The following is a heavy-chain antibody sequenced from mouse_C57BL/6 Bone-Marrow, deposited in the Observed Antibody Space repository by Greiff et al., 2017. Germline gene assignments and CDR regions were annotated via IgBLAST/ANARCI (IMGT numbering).Heavy chain of an antibody. D-gene: IGHD1-1*01. CDR2: INSDGGST. CDR1: EYEFPSHD. J-gene: IGHJ1*03. CDR3: ARLNYYGRRPDWYFDV. Sequence: EVMLVESGGGLVQPGESLKLSCESNEYEFPSHDMSWVRKTPEKRLELVAAINSDGGSTYYPDTMKRRFIFSRDHTKKTLYLQMSSLRSEDRVLYYCARLNYYGRRPDWYFDVWGTGTTVTVSA. V-gene: IGHV5-2*01.